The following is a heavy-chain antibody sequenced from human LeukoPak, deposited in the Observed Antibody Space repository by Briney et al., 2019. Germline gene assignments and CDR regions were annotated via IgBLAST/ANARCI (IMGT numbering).Heavy chain of an antibody. CDR3: ARDLGRGPDAAAGFDDC. CDR2: INSSSSYI. J-gene: IGHJ4*02. D-gene: IGHD6-13*01. CDR1: GFTFSSYS. V-gene: IGHV3-21*01. Sequence: GGSLRLSCAASGFTFSSYSMNWIRQAPGQGLEWVSSINSSSSYIYYADSVKGRFTISRDNAKNSLYLQMNSLRAEDTAVYYCARDLGRGPDAAAGFDDCWDGGTVVAVSA.